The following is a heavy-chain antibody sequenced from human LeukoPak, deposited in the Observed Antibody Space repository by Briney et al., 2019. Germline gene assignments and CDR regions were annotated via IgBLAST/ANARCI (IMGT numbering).Heavy chain of an antibody. CDR2: IKSKNDGGTT. V-gene: IGHV3-15*01. Sequence: GSLRLSCAASGFTFSNAWMSWVRQAPGKGLEWVGRIKSKNDGGTTDYAAPVKGRFTISRDDSKNTLYLQMNSLKTEDTAVYYCTTDNVLLWFGELLSDAFDIWGQGTMVTVSS. D-gene: IGHD3-10*01. CDR1: GFTFSNAW. J-gene: IGHJ3*02. CDR3: TTDNVLLWFGELLSDAFDI.